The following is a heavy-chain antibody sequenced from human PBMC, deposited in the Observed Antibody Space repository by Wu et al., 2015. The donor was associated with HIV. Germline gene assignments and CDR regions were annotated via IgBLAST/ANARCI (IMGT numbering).Heavy chain of an antibody. CDR2: ITPILGST. CDR1: RDTFNRFA. D-gene: IGHD3-10*01. V-gene: IGHV1-69*11. J-gene: IGHJ5*02. CDR3: AREVGAMLANWFDP. Sequence: QVQLVQPGAEIKKPGSSVKVSCKASRDTFNRFAITWVRQAPGQGLECLGKITPILGSTVYTQKFQDRVTITADESTSASYMELSSLTSEDTAVYYCAREVGAMLANWFDPWGQGTLVIVSS.